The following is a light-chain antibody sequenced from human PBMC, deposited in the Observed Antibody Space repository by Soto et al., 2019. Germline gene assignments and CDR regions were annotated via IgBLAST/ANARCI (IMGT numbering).Light chain of an antibody. CDR3: QQYNNWPPPT. V-gene: IGKV3-15*01. CDR2: GAS. J-gene: IGKJ4*01. CDR1: QSVSSN. Sequence: EIVMTQSPGTLSVSPGEGATLSCRASQSVSSNLAWYQLKPGQAPRLVIYGASTRATGIPARFSGSGSGTAFTLTISSLQSEDFAVYYCQQYNNWPPPTFGGGTKVEIK.